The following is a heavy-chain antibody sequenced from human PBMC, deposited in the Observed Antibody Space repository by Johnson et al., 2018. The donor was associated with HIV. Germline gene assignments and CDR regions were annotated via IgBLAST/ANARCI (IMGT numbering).Heavy chain of an antibody. CDR3: AKDQYGSSYDI. CDR2: ISYAGSNK. CDR1: GFTFSSYA. Sequence: QVQLVESGGGVVQPGRSLRLSCAASGFTFSSYAMHWVRQAPGKGLEWVAGISYAGSNKYYADSVTGRFTISRDNSKNTLYLQMNSLRAEDTAVYYCAKDQYGSSYDIWGQGTMVTVSS. V-gene: IGHV3-30*04. J-gene: IGHJ3*02. D-gene: IGHD2-15*01.